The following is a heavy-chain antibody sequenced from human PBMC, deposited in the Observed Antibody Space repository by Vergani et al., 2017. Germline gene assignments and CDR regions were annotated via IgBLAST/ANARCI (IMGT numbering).Heavy chain of an antibody. CDR3: ASPLHYDSSGYYYGLAFDI. V-gene: IGHV1-8*01. D-gene: IGHD3-22*01. J-gene: IGHJ3*02. CDR1: GYTFTSYD. CDR2: MNPNSGNT. Sequence: QVQLVQSGAEVKKPGASVKVSCKASGYTFTSYDINWVRQATGQGLEWMGWMNPNSGNTGYAQKFQGRVTMTRNNSISTAYMELSSLRSEDTAVYYCASPLHYDSSGYYYGLAFDIWGQGTMVTVSS.